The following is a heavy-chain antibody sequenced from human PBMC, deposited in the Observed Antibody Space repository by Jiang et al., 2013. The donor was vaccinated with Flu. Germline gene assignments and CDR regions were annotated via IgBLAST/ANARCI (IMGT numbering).Heavy chain of an antibody. CDR1: GGTFSSYA. Sequence: GAEVKKPGSSVKVSCKASGGTFSSYAISWVRQAPGQGLEWMGGIIPIFGTANYAQKFQGRVTITADESTSTAYMELSSLRSEDTAVYYCARDRVVVVPPQVRTVYFDYWGQGTLVTVSS. CDR2: IIPIFGTA. V-gene: IGHV1-69*01. D-gene: IGHD2-2*01. CDR3: ARDRVVVVPPQVRTVYFDY. J-gene: IGHJ4*02.